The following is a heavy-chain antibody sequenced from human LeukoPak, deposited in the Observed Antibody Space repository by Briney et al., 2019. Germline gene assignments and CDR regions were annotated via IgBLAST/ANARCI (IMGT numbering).Heavy chain of an antibody. D-gene: IGHD3-9*01. CDR3: AKGVLRYFDWLIYSGMDV. Sequence: PGGSLRLSCAASGFTFSSYAMSWVRQAPGKGLEWVSAISGSGGSTYYADSVKGRFTISRDNSKNTLYLQMNSLRAEDTAVYYCAKGVLRYFDWLIYSGMDVWGQGTMVTVSS. CDR2: ISGSGGST. CDR1: GFTFSSYA. J-gene: IGHJ6*02. V-gene: IGHV3-23*01.